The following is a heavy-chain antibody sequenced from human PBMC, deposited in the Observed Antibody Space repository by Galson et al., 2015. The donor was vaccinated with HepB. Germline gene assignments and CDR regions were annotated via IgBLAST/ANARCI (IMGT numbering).Heavy chain of an antibody. Sequence: SLRLSCAASGFTFSSYAMSWVRQAPGKGLEWVSAISGSGGSTYYADSVKGRFTISRDNSKNTLYLQMNSLRAEDTAVYYCSKVNPRTTVTIKYYYYYMDVWGKGTTVTVSS. V-gene: IGHV3-23*01. D-gene: IGHD4-17*01. CDR3: SKVNPRTTVTIKYYYYYMDV. CDR2: ISGSGGST. CDR1: GFTFSSYA. J-gene: IGHJ6*03.